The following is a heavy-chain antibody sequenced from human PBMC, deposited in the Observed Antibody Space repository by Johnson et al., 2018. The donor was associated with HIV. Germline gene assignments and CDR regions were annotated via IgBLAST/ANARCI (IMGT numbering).Heavy chain of an antibody. CDR3: AKVPTAVGAFDI. Sequence: QVQLVESGGGVVQPGRSLRLSCAASGFTFSLYAMHWVRQAPGKGLEWVAVISYDGSDKYYADSVKGRFTISRDNSKNTLYLQMNSLRAEDTAVYYCAKVPTAVGAFDIWGQGTMVTVSS. CDR2: ISYDGSDK. CDR1: GFTFSLYA. D-gene: IGHD6-19*01. V-gene: IGHV3-30*04. J-gene: IGHJ3*02.